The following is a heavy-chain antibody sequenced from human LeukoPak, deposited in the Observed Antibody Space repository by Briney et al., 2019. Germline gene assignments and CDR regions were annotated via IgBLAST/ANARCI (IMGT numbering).Heavy chain of an antibody. V-gene: IGHV4-39*01. J-gene: IGHJ5*02. Sequence: SETLSLTCTVSGGSISSSSYYWGWIRQPPGKGLEWIGSIYYSGSTYYNPSLKSRVTISVDTSKNQFSLKLSSVTAADTAVYYCARHHWGYDILTGYLNWFDPWGQGTLVTVSS. CDR2: IYYSGST. CDR1: GGSISSSSYY. CDR3: ARHHWGYDILTGYLNWFDP. D-gene: IGHD3-9*01.